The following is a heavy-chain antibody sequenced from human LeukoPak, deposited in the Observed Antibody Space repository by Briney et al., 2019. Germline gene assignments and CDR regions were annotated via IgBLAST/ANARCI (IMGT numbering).Heavy chain of an antibody. CDR1: GFTFSNYA. Sequence: PGGSLRLSCVASGFTFSNYAMSWVRQAPEKGLDWVSVISGSAHKIRYADSVKGRFTISRDNSENTVYLQMNNLRAEDTALYYCASRVTGYSSGYVYWGQGTLVTVSS. CDR3: ASRVTGYSSGYVY. V-gene: IGHV3-23*01. CDR2: ISGSAHKI. J-gene: IGHJ4*02. D-gene: IGHD5-18*01.